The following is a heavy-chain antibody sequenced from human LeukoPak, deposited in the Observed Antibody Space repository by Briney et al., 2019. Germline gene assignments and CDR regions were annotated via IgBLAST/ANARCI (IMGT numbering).Heavy chain of an antibody. V-gene: IGHV3-21*01. D-gene: IGHD3-22*01. CDR3: ARDYYDSSGYCPFDP. CDR2: ISSSSSYI. Sequence: GGSLRLSCAASGFTFSSYSMNWVRQAPGKGLEWVSSISSSSSYIYYADSVKGRFTISRDNAKNSLYLQMNSLRAEDTAVYYCARDYYDSSGYCPFDPWGQGTLVTASS. J-gene: IGHJ5*02. CDR1: GFTFSSYS.